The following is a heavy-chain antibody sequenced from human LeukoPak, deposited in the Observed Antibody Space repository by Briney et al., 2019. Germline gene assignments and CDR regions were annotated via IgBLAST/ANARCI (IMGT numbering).Heavy chain of an antibody. CDR1: GYSFSNYW. J-gene: IGHJ3*02. V-gene: IGHV5-51*01. CDR2: IYPGDSDT. Sequence: GESLKISCQGSGYSFSNYWIGWVRQMPGKGLEWMGIIYPGDSDTRYSPSFQGQVTISADKSISTAYLQWSSLKASDTAMYYCARQVGVGATRGAFHIWGQGTMVTVSS. D-gene: IGHD1-26*01. CDR3: ARQVGVGATRGAFHI.